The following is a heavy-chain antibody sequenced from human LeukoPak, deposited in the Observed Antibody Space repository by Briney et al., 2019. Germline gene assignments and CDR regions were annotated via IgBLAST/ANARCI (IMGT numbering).Heavy chain of an antibody. J-gene: IGHJ4*02. CDR1: GFSVSNNY. CDR2: IYSGGTT. V-gene: IGHV3-53*01. Sequence: TGGSLRLSCVVSGFSVSNNYMSWIRQAPGKGLEWVSVIYSGGTTYYADSVKGRFTISRDNSKNTLFLQMNILRAEDTAMYHCARLGGGGYDPFDYWGQGTRVTVSS. D-gene: IGHD3-22*01. CDR3: ARLGGGGYDPFDY.